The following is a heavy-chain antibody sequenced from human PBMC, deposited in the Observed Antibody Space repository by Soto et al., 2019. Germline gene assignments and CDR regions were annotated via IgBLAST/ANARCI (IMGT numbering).Heavy chain of an antibody. Sequence: TLSLTCTVSGGSISSSSYYWGWIRQPPGKGLEWIGSIYYSGSTYYNPSLKSRVTISVDTSKNQFSLKLSSVTAADTAVYYCARQVDARGSYYDFWSGYFGGRNYGMDVWGQGTTVTVSS. CDR3: ARQVDARGSYYDFWSGYFGGRNYGMDV. CDR2: IYYSGST. J-gene: IGHJ6*02. V-gene: IGHV4-39*01. D-gene: IGHD3-3*01. CDR1: GGSISSSSYY.